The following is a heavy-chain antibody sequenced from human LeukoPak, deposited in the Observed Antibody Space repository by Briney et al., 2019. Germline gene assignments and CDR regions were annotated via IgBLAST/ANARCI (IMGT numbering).Heavy chain of an antibody. J-gene: IGHJ6*03. Sequence: PSETLSLTCTVSGGSISSYYWSWIRQPPGRGLGWIGYIYYSGSTNYNPSLKSRVTISVDTSKNQLSLKLSSVTAADTAVYYCARQYYYYYMDGWGKGTTVTVSS. CDR2: IYYSGST. V-gene: IGHV4-59*08. CDR1: GGSISSYY. CDR3: ARQYYYYYMDG.